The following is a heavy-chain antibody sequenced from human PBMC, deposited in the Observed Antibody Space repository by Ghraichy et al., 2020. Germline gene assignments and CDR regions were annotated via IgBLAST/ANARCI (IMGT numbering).Heavy chain of an antibody. V-gene: IGHV1-18*01. CDR1: GYMFTNQG. Sequence: ASVKVSCEASGYMFTNQGISWLRQAPGQGLEWMGWISGYNGKTDYGHKFRGRVTMTTDTSTNTAYMELRSLRSDDTAMYYCARDTGLANPGLPDYWGQGTLVTVSS. J-gene: IGHJ4*02. CDR3: ARDTGLANPGLPDY. CDR2: ISGYNGKT. D-gene: IGHD4-17*01.